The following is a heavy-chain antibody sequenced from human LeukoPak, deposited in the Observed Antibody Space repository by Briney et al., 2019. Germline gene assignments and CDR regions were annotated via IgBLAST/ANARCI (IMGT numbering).Heavy chain of an antibody. D-gene: IGHD2-2*01. J-gene: IGHJ3*02. CDR1: GGSFSVYY. CDR3: ARGHRDFDIVVVPAATIDAFDI. V-gene: IGHV4-34*01. Sequence: PSETLSLTCAVYGGSFSVYYWSWIRQPPGKGLEWIGEINHSGSTNYNPSLKSRVTISVDTSKNQFSLKLSSVTAADTAVYYCARGHRDFDIVVVPAATIDAFDIWGQGTMVTVSS. CDR2: INHSGST.